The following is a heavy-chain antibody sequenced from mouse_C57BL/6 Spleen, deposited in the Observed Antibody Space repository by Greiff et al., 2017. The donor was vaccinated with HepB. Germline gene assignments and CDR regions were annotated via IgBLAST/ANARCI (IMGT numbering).Heavy chain of an antibody. CDR2: IDPSDSYT. CDR1: GYTFTSYW. Sequence: QVQLQQSGAELVKPGASVKLSCKASGYTFTSYWMQWVKQRPGQGLEWIGEIDPSDSYTNYNQKFKGKATLTVDTSSSTAYMQLSSLTSEDSAVYYCAGPRGFAYWGQGTLVTVSA. V-gene: IGHV1-50*01. D-gene: IGHD3-3*01. J-gene: IGHJ3*01. CDR3: AGPRGFAY.